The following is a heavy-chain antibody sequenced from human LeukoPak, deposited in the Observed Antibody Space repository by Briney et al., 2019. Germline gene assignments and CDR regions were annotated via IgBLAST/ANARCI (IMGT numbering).Heavy chain of an antibody. J-gene: IGHJ4*02. Sequence: SVKVSCKASGGTFSSYAISWARQAPGQGLEWMGGIIPIFGTANYAQKFQGRVTITTDESTSTAYMELSSLRSEDTAVYYCARSSWYSSGWYEDFDYWGQGTLVTVSS. CDR3: ARSSWYSSGWYEDFDY. D-gene: IGHD6-19*01. CDR1: GGTFSSYA. V-gene: IGHV1-69*05. CDR2: IIPIFGTA.